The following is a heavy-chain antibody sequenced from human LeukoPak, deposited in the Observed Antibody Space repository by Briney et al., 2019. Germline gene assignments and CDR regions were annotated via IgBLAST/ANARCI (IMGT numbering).Heavy chain of an antibody. J-gene: IGHJ4*02. Sequence: GGSLRLSCAASGFTFNAYAIHRVRQAPGQGLEWVAFIRKDGNNENYADSVKGRFTISRDNSKNTLYLQMNSLQTEDTAVYYCAKDRGDFPPYFDYWGQGTLVTVSS. CDR3: AKDRGDFPPYFDY. CDR1: GFTFNAYA. D-gene: IGHD2-21*02. V-gene: IGHV3-30*02. CDR2: IRKDGNNE.